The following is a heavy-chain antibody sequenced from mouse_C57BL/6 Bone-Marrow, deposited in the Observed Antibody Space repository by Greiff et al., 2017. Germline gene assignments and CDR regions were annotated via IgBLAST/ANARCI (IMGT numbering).Heavy chain of an antibody. CDR2: IDPSDSYT. CDR3: ARRGWLLSDFDY. J-gene: IGHJ2*01. D-gene: IGHD2-3*01. CDR1: GYTFTSYW. Sequence: QVQLQQPGAELVKPGASVKLSCKASGYTFTSYWMQWVKQRPGQGLEWIGEIDPSDSYTNYNQKFKGKATLTVDTSSSTAYMQLSSLTSEDSAVYYCARRGWLLSDFDYWGQGTTLTVSS. V-gene: IGHV1-50*01.